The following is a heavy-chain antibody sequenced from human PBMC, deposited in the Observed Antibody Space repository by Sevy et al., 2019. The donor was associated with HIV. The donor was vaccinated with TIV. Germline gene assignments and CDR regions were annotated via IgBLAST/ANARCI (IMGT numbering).Heavy chain of an antibody. D-gene: IGHD2-21*01. CDR2: IYWNSGSI. V-gene: IGHV3-9*01. CDR3: AKDTSPTAYSDAFDI. CDR1: GFTFDDYA. Sequence: GGSLRLSCAASGFTFDDYAMHWVRQAPGKGLEWVAGIYWNSGSIGYADSVKGRFTISRDNAKNSLYLQMNSLRAEDTAFYYCAKDTSPTAYSDAFDIWGQGKMVTVSS. J-gene: IGHJ3*02.